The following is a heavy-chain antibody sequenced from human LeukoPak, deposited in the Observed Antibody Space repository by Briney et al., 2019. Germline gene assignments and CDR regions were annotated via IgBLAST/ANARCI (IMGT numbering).Heavy chain of an antibody. CDR2: IYTSGST. Sequence: SQTLSLTCTVSGGSISSNSYYWSWIRQPAGKGLEWIGRIYTSGSTDYNPSLKSRVTISKDTSKNEFSLKLSSVTAADTAVYYCARDSPPAYCSGGSCYFDYWGQGTLVTASS. J-gene: IGHJ4*02. V-gene: IGHV4-61*02. CDR1: GGSISSNSYY. CDR3: ARDSPPAYCSGGSCYFDY. D-gene: IGHD2-15*01.